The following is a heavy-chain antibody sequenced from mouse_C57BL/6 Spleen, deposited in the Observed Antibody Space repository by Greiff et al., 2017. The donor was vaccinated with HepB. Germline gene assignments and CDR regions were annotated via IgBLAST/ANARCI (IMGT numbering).Heavy chain of an antibody. Sequence: EVNLVESGGGLVKPGGSLKLSCAASGFTFSDYGMHWVRQAPEKGLEWVAYISSGSSTIYYADTVKGRFTISRDNAKNTLFLQMTSLRSEDTAMYYCARGYYSNYDWYFDVWGTGTTVTVSS. J-gene: IGHJ1*03. CDR1: GFTFSDYG. CDR2: ISSGSSTI. D-gene: IGHD2-5*01. CDR3: ARGYYSNYDWYFDV. V-gene: IGHV5-17*01.